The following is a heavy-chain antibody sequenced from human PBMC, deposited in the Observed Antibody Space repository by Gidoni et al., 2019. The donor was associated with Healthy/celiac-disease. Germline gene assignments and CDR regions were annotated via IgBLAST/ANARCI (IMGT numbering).Heavy chain of an antibody. CDR2: IWYDGSNK. V-gene: IGHV3-33*01. D-gene: IGHD1-1*01. CDR1: GFTFSSYG. J-gene: IGHJ4*02. Sequence: QVQLVESGGGVVQPGRALRLSCAASGFTFSSYGMHWVRQAPGKGLEWVAVIWYDGSNKYYADSVKGRFTISRDNSKNTLYLQMNSLRAEDTAVYYCARDPVGTPDYWGQGTLVTVSS. CDR3: ARDPVGTPDY.